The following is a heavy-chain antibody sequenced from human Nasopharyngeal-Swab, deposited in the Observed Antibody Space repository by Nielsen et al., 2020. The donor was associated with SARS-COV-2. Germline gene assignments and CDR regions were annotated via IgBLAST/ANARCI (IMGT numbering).Heavy chain of an antibody. D-gene: IGHD5-24*01. J-gene: IGHJ4*02. CDR1: GFTFSSYA. CDR2: ISYDGSNK. Sequence: GESLKISCAASGFTFSSYAMHWVRQAPGKGLEWVAVISYDGSNKYYADSVKGRFTISRDNSKNTLYLQMNSLRSDDTAVYYCARDSRSATDLDYWGQGTLVTVSS. CDR3: ARDSRSATDLDY. V-gene: IGHV3-30-3*01.